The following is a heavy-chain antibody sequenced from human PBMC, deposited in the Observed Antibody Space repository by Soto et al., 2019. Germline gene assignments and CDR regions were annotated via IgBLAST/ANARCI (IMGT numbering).Heavy chain of an antibody. CDR3: ARAKRGPTMVRAGPFDY. CDR1: GGTFSSYA. D-gene: IGHD3-10*01. Sequence: WASVKVSCKASGGTFSSYAISWVRQAPGQGLEWMGGIIPIFGTANYAQKFQGRVTITADESTSTAYMELSSLRSEDTAVYYCARAKRGPTMVRAGPFDYWGQGTLVTV. V-gene: IGHV1-69*13. CDR2: IIPIFGTA. J-gene: IGHJ4*02.